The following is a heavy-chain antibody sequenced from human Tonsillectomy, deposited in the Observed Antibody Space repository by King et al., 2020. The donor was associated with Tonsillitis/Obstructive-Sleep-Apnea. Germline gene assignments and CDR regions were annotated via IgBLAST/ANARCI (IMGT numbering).Heavy chain of an antibody. CDR1: GYSFTSYW. J-gene: IGHJ4*02. V-gene: IGHV5-10-1*01. CDR2: IDPSDSYT. CDR3: ATLRGEHIVVVPAADFDY. Sequence: VQLVESGAEVKKPGESLRISCKGSGYSFTSYWINWVRQMPGKGLEWMGRIDPSDSYTNYSPSFQGHVPIPADKSISTAYLQWSSLKTSVNAMYYCATLRGEHIVVVPAADFDYWGQGTLVTVSS. D-gene: IGHD2-2*01.